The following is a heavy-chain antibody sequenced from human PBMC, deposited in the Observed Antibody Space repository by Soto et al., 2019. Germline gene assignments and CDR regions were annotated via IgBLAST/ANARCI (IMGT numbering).Heavy chain of an antibody. CDR2: TYYRSKWYN. CDR3: ARDQSPPEKKIVVVPAAMAPTGDYYYYMDV. J-gene: IGHJ6*03. V-gene: IGHV6-1*01. D-gene: IGHD2-2*01. CDR1: GDSVSSNSAA. Sequence: SQTLSLTCAISGDSVSSNSAAWNWIRQSPSRGLEWLGRTYYRSKWYNDYAVSVKSRITINPDTSKNQFSLQLNSVTPEDTAVYYCARDQSPPEKKIVVVPAAMAPTGDYYYYMDVWGKGTTVTVSS.